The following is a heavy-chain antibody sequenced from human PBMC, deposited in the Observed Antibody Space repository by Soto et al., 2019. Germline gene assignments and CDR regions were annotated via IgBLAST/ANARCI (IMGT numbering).Heavy chain of an antibody. J-gene: IGHJ5*02. D-gene: IGHD3-22*01. V-gene: IGHV4-59*01. CDR3: ARDQGYYDSSGYYSNWFDP. CDR2: IYYSGST. CDR1: GGSISSYY. Sequence: SETLSLTCTVSGGSISSYYWSWIRQPPGKGLEWIGYIYYSGSTNYNPSLKSRVTISVDTSKNQFSLKLSSVTAADTAVYYCARDQGYYDSSGYYSNWFDPWGQGTLVTV.